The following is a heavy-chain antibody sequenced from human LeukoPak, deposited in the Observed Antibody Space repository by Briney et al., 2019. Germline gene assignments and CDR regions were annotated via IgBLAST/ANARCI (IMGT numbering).Heavy chain of an antibody. CDR3: AKDRGYCSSTSCYYFDY. CDR2: ISGSGGST. Sequence: GGTLRLSCAASGFTFSSYGMSWVRQAPGKGLEWVSAISGSGGSTYYADSVKGRFTISRDNSKNTLYAQMNSLRAEDTAVYYCAKDRGYCSSTSCYYFDYWGQGTLVTVSS. J-gene: IGHJ4*02. V-gene: IGHV3-23*01. CDR1: GFTFSSYG. D-gene: IGHD2-2*01.